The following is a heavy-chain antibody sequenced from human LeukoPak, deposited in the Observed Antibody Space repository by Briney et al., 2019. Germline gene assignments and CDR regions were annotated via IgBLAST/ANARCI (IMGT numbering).Heavy chain of an antibody. V-gene: IGHV4-34*01. D-gene: IGHD1-1*01. CDR3: ARGPGHSFKY. J-gene: IGHJ4*02. CDR2: ISHTGNT. Sequence: SETLSLTCTVSGGSISYYWSWIRQPAGKGLEWLGEISHTGNTHYNPSLKSRVTVSVDISADMSTTRVSLNLKSVTAADMAIYYCARGPGHSFKYWGQGTRVTVSS. CDR1: GGSISYY.